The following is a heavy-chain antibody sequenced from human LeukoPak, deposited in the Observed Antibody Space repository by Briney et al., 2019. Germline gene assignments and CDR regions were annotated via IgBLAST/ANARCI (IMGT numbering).Heavy chain of an antibody. D-gene: IGHD3-3*01. CDR1: GYSLTNNW. CDR2: ISGSGGST. V-gene: IGHV3-23*01. Sequence: GESLKISCKVSGYSLTNNWIGWVRQAPGKGLEWVSAISGSGGSTYYADSVKGRFTISRDNSKNTLYLQMNSLRAEDTAVYYCARESRARYYDFWSGHIAQLDYWGQGTLVTVSS. J-gene: IGHJ4*02. CDR3: ARESRARYYDFWSGHIAQLDY.